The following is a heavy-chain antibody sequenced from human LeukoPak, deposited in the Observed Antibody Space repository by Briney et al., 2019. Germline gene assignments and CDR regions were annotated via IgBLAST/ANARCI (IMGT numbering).Heavy chain of an antibody. CDR1: GYTFTSYY. CDR3: ARVGYQPLLFGY. CDR2: INPSGGST. J-gene: IGHJ4*02. D-gene: IGHD2-2*01. V-gene: IGHV1-46*01. Sequence: ASVKVSCKASGYTFTSYYMHWVRQAPGQGLEWMGVINPSGGSTSYAQNFQGRVTMTRDTSISTAYMELSRLRSDDTAVYYCARVGYQPLLFGYWGQGTLVTVSS.